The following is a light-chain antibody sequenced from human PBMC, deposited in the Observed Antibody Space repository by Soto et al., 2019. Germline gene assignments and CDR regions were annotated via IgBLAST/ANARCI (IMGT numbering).Light chain of an antibody. CDR1: ISNIGSNS. V-gene: IGLV1-44*01. CDR2: GSN. J-gene: IGLJ2*01. CDR3: AAWDDTLNGPV. Sequence: QSSLTEPPSASVTPGQRVSISCSGSISNIGSNSVTWYQQFLGKAPKLLIYGSNQRPSGVPDRFSGSKSGTSASLAISGLQSEDESDYYCAAWDDTLNGPVFGGGTKVTVL.